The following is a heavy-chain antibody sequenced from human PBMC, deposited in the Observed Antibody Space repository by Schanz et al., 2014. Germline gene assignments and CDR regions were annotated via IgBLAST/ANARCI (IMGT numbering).Heavy chain of an antibody. CDR1: GFTVSSNY. Sequence: VQLVESGGGVVQPGGSLRLSCAASGFTVSSNYMSWVRQAPGKGLEWVSSISSSSSYIYYADSVKGRFTISRDNAKSSLFLQMNSLRAEDTAVYYCVREVGAAAGLAWGLDYWGRGTLVTVSS. CDR3: VREVGAAAGLAWGLDY. J-gene: IGHJ4*02. CDR2: ISSSSSYI. V-gene: IGHV3-21*02. D-gene: IGHD6-13*01.